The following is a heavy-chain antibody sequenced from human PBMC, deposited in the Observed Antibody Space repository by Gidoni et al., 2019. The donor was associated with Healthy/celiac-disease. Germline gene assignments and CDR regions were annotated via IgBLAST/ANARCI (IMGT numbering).Heavy chain of an antibody. J-gene: IGHJ5*02. V-gene: IGHV3-30*01. D-gene: IGHD3-22*01. CDR1: GFTFSSYA. CDR2: ISYDGSNK. CDR3: ARAHGGYIGWFDP. Sequence: QVQLVESGGGVVQPGRSLRLSCAASGFTFSSYAMHWVRQAPGKGIECVAVISYDGSNKYYADSVKGRFTISRDNSKNTLYLQMNSLRAEDTAVYYCARAHGGYIGWFDPWGQGTLVTVSS.